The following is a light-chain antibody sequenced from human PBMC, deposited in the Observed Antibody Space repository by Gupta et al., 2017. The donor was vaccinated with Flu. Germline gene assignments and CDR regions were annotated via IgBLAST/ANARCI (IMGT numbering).Light chain of an antibody. CDR1: ALTKQY. CDR3: QSGDTNGTYVV. J-gene: IGLJ3*02. Sequence: SYEVTQPPSVSVSPGQTARIPCSGDALTKQYVYWYQQRPGQAPVPVMCKDTERPSGIPDRFSGSRSGTTVTLIISGVQAEDEADYYCQSGDTNGTYVVFGGGTKLTGL. CDR2: KDT. V-gene: IGLV3-25*03.